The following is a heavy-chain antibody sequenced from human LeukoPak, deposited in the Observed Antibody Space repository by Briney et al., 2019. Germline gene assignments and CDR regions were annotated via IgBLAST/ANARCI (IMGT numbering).Heavy chain of an antibody. CDR3: ARVIDYDSSGYYSSPGWFDP. Sequence: PSETLSLTCTVSGGSISSYYWSWIRQPPGKGLEWIGYIYYSGSTNYNPSLKSRVTISVDTSKNQFSLKLSSVTAADTAVYYCARVIDYDSSGYYSSPGWFDPWGQGTLVTVSS. CDR1: GGSISSYY. V-gene: IGHV4-59*01. CDR2: IYYSGST. D-gene: IGHD3-22*01. J-gene: IGHJ5*02.